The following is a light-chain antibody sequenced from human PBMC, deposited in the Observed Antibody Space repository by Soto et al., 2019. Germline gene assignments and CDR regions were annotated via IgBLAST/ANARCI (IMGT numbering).Light chain of an antibody. CDR2: EVN. CDR3: SSYTSISTAV. Sequence: QSALTQPASVSGSPGQSITLSCTGTSSDIGGYNYVSWYQQHPGEAPKLMIFEVNNRPSGVSHRFSGSKSGNTASLTISGLQAEDEADYYCSSYTSISTAVFGGGTKVTVL. J-gene: IGLJ1*01. CDR1: SSDIGGYNY. V-gene: IGLV2-14*01.